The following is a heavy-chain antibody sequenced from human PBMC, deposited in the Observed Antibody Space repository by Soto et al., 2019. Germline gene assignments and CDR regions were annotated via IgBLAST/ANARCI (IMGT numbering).Heavy chain of an antibody. Sequence: LRLSCAASGFTFSSYGMHWVRQAPGKGLEWVAVISYDGSNKYYADSVKGRFTISRDNSKNTLYLQMNSLRAEDTAVYYCAKSPIPENYCSGGSCFRLNWFDPWGQGTLVTVSS. V-gene: IGHV3-30*18. CDR1: GFTFSSYG. CDR2: ISYDGSNK. D-gene: IGHD2-15*01. J-gene: IGHJ5*02. CDR3: AKSPIPENYCSGGSCFRLNWFDP.